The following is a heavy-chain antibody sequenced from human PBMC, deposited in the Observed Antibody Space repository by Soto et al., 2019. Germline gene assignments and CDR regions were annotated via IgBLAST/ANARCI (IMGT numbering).Heavy chain of an antibody. CDR2: ISYDGSNK. J-gene: IGHJ6*02. D-gene: IGHD2-2*01. V-gene: IGHV3-30-3*01. CDR1: GFTFSSYA. Sequence: PGGCLRLSCAASGFTFSSYAMHWVRQAPGKGLEWVAVISYDGSNKYYADSVKGRFTISRDNSKNTLYLQMNSLRAEDTAVYYCARGGKGVVPAHGRHYYYYGMDVCGQGPTVTVYS. CDR3: ARGGKGVVPAHGRHYYYYGMDV.